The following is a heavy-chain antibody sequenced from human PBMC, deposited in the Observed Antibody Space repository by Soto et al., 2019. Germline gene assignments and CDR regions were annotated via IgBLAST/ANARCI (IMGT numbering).Heavy chain of an antibody. D-gene: IGHD3-22*01. CDR3: ARCYGSGYYSGLFDY. Sequence: QVQLVESGGGVVQPGRSLRLSCAASGLPFSSYAMHWVRQAPGKGLEWVAVISYDGSNKYYADSVKGRFTISRDNSKNTLYLQMNSLRAEDTAVYYCARCYGSGYYSGLFDYWGQGTLVTVSS. CDR1: GLPFSSYA. V-gene: IGHV3-30-3*01. J-gene: IGHJ4*02. CDR2: ISYDGSNK.